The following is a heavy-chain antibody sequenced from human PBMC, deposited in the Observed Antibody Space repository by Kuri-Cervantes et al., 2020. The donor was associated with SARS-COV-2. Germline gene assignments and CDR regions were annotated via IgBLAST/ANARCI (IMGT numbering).Heavy chain of an antibody. CDR2: IYYSGST. J-gene: IGHJ4*02. Sequence: SETLSLTCTVSGYSISSSSYYWGWIRQPPGKGLEWIGSIYYSGSTYYNPSLKSRVTISVDTSKNQFSLKLSSVTAADTAVYYCAGHQSGYFDYWGRGTLVTVSS. D-gene: IGHD1-26*01. CDR1: GYSISSSSYY. V-gene: IGHV4-39*01. CDR3: AGHQSGYFDY.